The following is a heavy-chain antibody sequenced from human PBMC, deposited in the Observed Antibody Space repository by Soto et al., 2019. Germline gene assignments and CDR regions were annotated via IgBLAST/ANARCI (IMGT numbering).Heavy chain of an antibody. Sequence: QVQLVESGGGVVQPGRSLRLSCVASGFTFSSYAVHWVRQAPGKGLEWVAVISYDGGNKYYADSVKGRFTISRDNSKNTLYLQMNSLRVEDTAVYYCAREGGSYCFDYWGKGTLVTVSS. CDR2: ISYDGGNK. CDR1: GFTFSSYA. J-gene: IGHJ4*02. V-gene: IGHV3-30-3*01. CDR3: AREGGSYCFDY. D-gene: IGHD1-26*01.